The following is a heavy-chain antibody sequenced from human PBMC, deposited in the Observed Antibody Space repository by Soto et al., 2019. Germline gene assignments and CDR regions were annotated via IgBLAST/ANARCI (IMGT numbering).Heavy chain of an antibody. J-gene: IGHJ4*02. V-gene: IGHV1-18*01. D-gene: IGHD3-10*01. CDR3: ARYGRETFVRAVIMTLSYGSDY. CDR2: ISAYNGDT. CDR1: GYTFTTSG. Sequence: QVQLVQSGAEVRKPGASVKVSCKASGYTFTTSGINWVRQAPGQGLQWLGWISAYNGDTIYAPRLQGRVTMTTDTSSNTAYMKMANLGADDTAVYYTARYGRETFVRAVIMTLSYGSDYWGQGTLVTVSS.